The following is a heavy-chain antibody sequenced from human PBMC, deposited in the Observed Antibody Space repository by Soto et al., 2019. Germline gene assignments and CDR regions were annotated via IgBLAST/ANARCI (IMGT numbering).Heavy chain of an antibody. CDR3: AREMNYYDTSGDSYFDS. V-gene: IGHV4-31*03. Sequence: QVQLQESGPGLVKPSQTLSLTCTVSGGSINSGTYHWSWIRQHPGKGLEWIGYIYYSGSTFYNPSLKSRLTISVDTSKNQFSLMLSSVTAADTAVYYCAREMNYYDTSGDSYFDSWGQGTLVTVSS. D-gene: IGHD3-22*01. CDR1: GGSINSGTYH. CDR2: IYYSGST. J-gene: IGHJ4*02.